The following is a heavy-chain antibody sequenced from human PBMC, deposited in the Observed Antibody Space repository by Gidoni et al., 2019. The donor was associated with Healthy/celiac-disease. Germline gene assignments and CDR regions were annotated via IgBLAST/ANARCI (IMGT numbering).Heavy chain of an antibody. Sequence: QLQLQESGPGLVKPSETLSLTCTVSGGSISSSSYYWGWICQPPGKGLEWIGSIYYSGSPHYNPSLKSRVTISVDTSKNQFSLKLSSVTAADTAVYYCARHKVAAAGTSWCDPWGQGTLVTVSS. V-gene: IGHV4-39*01. CDR1: GGSISSSSYY. CDR2: IYYSGSP. D-gene: IGHD6-13*01. CDR3: ARHKVAAAGTSWCDP. J-gene: IGHJ5*02.